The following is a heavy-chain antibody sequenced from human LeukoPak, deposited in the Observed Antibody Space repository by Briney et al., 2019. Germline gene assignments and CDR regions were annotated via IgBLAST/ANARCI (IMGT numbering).Heavy chain of an antibody. CDR2: IYYSGST. J-gene: IGHJ4*02. CDR1: GGSISSYY. Sequence: SETLSLTCTVSGGSISSYYWSWIRQPPGKGLEWIGYIYYSGSTNYNPSLKSRVTISVDTSRNQFSLKLSSVTAADTAVYYCARDGGDYLEYYFDYWGQGTLVTVSS. CDR3: ARDGGDYLEYYFDY. V-gene: IGHV4-59*01. D-gene: IGHD2-21*02.